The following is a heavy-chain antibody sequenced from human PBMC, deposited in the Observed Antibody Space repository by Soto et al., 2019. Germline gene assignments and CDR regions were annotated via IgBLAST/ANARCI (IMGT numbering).Heavy chain of an antibody. CDR1: GFTFSSYA. CDR3: PRWFGELVGY. D-gene: IGHD3-10*01. J-gene: IGHJ3*01. CDR2: ISGSGGST. V-gene: IGHV3-23*04. Sequence: EVQLVESGGGWVQPGGSLRLSCAASGFTFSSYAMSGVRQAPGKGLEWVSAISGSGGSTYYADSVKGRFTITSDNSKNTLYLQMSSLRAEDTAVYDCPRWFGELVGYWGQGTMVTVSS.